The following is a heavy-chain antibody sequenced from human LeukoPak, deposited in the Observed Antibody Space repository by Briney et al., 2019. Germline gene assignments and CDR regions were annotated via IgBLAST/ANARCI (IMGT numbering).Heavy chain of an antibody. Sequence: ASVTVSFTATVYTFTIYNMHWVRQAPGQALEWMGMINPSSGSTSYTQNYPASDTITSDTATSTDYLDLRNLSSEATAVYYCARVCGGDCYSPGFDYWGQGTLVTVSS. CDR2: INPSSGST. J-gene: IGHJ4*02. V-gene: IGHV1-46*01. D-gene: IGHD2-21*02. CDR1: VYTFTIYN. CDR3: ARVCGGDCYSPGFDY.